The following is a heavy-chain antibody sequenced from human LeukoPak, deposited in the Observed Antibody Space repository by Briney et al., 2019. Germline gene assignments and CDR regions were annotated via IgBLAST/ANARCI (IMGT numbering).Heavy chain of an antibody. CDR2: ISGSGGGT. Sequence: GGSLRLSCAASGFIFSSYAMSWVRQPPGKGLEWVSTISGSGGGTYYADSVKGRFTISRDNSKNTLYLQMNSLRPEDTAVYYCARESTNSGGFDIWGQGTMVTVSS. D-gene: IGHD2-15*01. V-gene: IGHV3-23*01. J-gene: IGHJ3*02. CDR3: ARESTNSGGFDI. CDR1: GFIFSSYA.